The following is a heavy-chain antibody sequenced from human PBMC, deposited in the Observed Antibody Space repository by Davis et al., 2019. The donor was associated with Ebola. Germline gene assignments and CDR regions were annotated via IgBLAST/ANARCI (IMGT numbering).Heavy chain of an antibody. V-gene: IGHV4-34*01. CDR1: GGSFSGYH. Sequence: PSETLSLTCAVSGGSFSGYHWSWIRQPPGKGMEWIGEINHSGSTNYRPSLESRVIISADMSKNKFSLKLSSVTAADTAVYYCARDPKYSSRFDYWGQGTLVTVSS. CDR3: ARDPKYSSRFDY. J-gene: IGHJ4*02. D-gene: IGHD6-6*01. CDR2: INHSGST.